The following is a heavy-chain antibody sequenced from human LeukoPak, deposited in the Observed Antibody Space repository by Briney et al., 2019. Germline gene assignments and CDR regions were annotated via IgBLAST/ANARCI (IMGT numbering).Heavy chain of an antibody. CDR2: ISSSSSM. J-gene: IGHJ4*02. Sequence: GGSLRLSCAASGFTFSSYSMNWVRQAPGKGLEWVAYISSSSSMYYADSVKGRLTISRDNAKNSLYLQMNSLRAEDTAVYYCARDSGRVLDYWGQGTLVTVSS. D-gene: IGHD3-10*01. CDR1: GFTFSSYS. V-gene: IGHV3-48*04. CDR3: ARDSGRVLDY.